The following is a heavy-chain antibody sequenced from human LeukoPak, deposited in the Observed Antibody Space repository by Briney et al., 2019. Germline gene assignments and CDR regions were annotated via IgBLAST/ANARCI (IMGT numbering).Heavy chain of an antibody. CDR1: GYTFTSYD. CDR2: MNPKGGNM. V-gene: IGHV1-8*02. Sequence: ASVKVSCKASGYTFTSYDINWVRQATGQGLEWVGWMNPKGGNMGYAQKFQGRVTMTRNTSKSTAYMELSSLRSEDTAVYYCARGPEDYYDTSGKIDYWGQGTLVTVSS. D-gene: IGHD3-22*01. J-gene: IGHJ4*02. CDR3: ARGPEDYYDTSGKIDY.